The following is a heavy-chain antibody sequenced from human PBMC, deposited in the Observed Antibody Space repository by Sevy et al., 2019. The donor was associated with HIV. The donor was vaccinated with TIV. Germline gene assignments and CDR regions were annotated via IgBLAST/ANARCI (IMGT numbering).Heavy chain of an antibody. V-gene: IGHV3-21*01. CDR3: ARDYGSWEGMDV. D-gene: IGHD3-10*01. CDR1: GFTLSSYR. J-gene: IGHJ6*02. CDR2: ISSSSNYI. Sequence: GGSLRLSCAVSGFTLSSYRMNWVRQAPGKGLEWVSFISSSSNYIYYADSVKGRFTISRDNAKNSLYLQMNSLRSEDTAVYYCARDYGSWEGMDVWGQGTTVTVSS.